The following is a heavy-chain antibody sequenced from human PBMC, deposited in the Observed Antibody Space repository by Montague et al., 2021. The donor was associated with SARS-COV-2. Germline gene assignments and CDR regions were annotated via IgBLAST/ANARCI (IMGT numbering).Heavy chain of an antibody. V-gene: IGHV3-48*03. CDR2: ISSSGSTI. J-gene: IGHJ6*02. Sequence: SLRLSCAASGFTFSSHEMNWVCQAPGKGLEWVSYISSSGSTIYYADSVKGRFTISRDNAKNSLYLQMNSLRAEDTAVYYCAATSGDIVVVVAAYYGMDVWGQGTTVTVSS. CDR3: AATSGDIVVVVAAYYGMDV. D-gene: IGHD2-15*01. CDR1: GFTFSSHE.